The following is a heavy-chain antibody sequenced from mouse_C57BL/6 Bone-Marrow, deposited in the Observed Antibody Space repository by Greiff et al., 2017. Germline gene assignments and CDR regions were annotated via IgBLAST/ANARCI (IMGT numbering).Heavy chain of an antibody. CDR2: IDPENGDT. J-gene: IGHJ3*01. Sequence: VQLQQSGAELVRPGASVKLSCTASGFNIKDDYMHWVKQRPEQGLEWIGWIDPENGDTESASKFQGKATITADTSSNTAYLQLSSLTSEDTAVYYCPTGYDWFAYWGQGTLVTVSA. CDR3: PTGYDWFAY. D-gene: IGHD2-3*01. V-gene: IGHV14-4*01. CDR1: GFNIKDDY.